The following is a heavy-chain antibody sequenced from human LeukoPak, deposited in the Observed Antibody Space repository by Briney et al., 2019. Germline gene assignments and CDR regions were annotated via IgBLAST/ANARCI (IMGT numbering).Heavy chain of an antibody. Sequence: AASVKVSCKASGGTFSSYSITWMRQAPGQGLEWIGRIIPMLGIANYAQKFQGRVTITADKSTSTAYMELSSLRSEDTAVYYCARGENRYTNGWEIDYWGQGTLVTVSS. V-gene: IGHV1-69*02. CDR3: ARGENRYTNGWEIDY. D-gene: IGHD6-19*01. CDR2: IIPMLGIA. CDR1: GGTFSSYS. J-gene: IGHJ4*02.